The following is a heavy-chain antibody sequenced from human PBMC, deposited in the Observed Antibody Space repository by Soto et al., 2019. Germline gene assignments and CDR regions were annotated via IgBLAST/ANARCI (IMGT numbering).Heavy chain of an antibody. J-gene: IGHJ4*02. CDR1: GFTFSTHA. Sequence: QVQLLESGGGVVQPGRSLRLSCAASGFTFSTHAMHWVRQAPGKGLECVAIVSFDGSNKYYADPVKGRFTISRDNSNNKLYLQMCRQTPEDTAFYYCASDRTGITTAGRGRIDHWGQGTLVTVSS. CDR3: ASDRTGITTAGRGRIDH. D-gene: IGHD6-13*01. V-gene: IGHV3-30-3*01. CDR2: VSFDGSNK.